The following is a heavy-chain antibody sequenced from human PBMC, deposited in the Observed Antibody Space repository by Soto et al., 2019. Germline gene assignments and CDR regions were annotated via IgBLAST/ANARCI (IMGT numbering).Heavy chain of an antibody. CDR1: GLAFSTQG. CDR2: IRNGGFTQ. J-gene: IGHJ4*02. Sequence: GGSLRLSCEASGLAFSTQGMHWVRQAPDKGLEWVAVIRNGGFTQHYADSVKGRFSISRDNSKNTLYLQMNSLRAEDTAVYYCAKLASSSWYLDYWGQGTLVTVS. V-gene: IGHV3-30*02. D-gene: IGHD6-13*01. CDR3: AKLASSSWYLDY.